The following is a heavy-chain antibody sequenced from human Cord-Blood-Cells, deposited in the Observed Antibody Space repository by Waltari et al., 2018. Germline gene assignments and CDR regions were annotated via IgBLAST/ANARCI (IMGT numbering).Heavy chain of an antibody. CDR1: GYTFTGSY. D-gene: IGHD4-17*01. Sequence: QVQLVQSGAEVKKPGASVKVSCKASGYTFTGSYMHWVRQAPGQGLEWMGRINPNSGGTNYAKKFQGRVTMSRDTSISTAYMELSRLRSDDTAVYYCARGHYGDYWVCDPWGQGTLVTVSS. CDR3: ARGHYGDYWVCDP. CDR2: INPNSGGT. J-gene: IGHJ5*02. V-gene: IGHV1-2*06.